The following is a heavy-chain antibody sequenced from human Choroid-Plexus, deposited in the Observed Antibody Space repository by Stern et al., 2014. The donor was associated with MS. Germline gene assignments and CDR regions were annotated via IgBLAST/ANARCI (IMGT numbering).Heavy chain of an antibody. V-gene: IGHV3-30*18. CDR2: VSYDGSNK. CDR3: AKDRQYLTYFFDH. D-gene: IGHD2/OR15-2a*01. J-gene: IGHJ5*02. Sequence: VQLEESGGGVVQPGRPLRLSCVASGFTFGSCAMHWVRQAPGQGLAWVAGVSYDGSNKYYEDSVKGRFTISRDNSQNTLYMQMSSLRPEDTAVYYCAKDRQYLTYFFDHWGQGSLVTVSS. CDR1: GFTFGSCA.